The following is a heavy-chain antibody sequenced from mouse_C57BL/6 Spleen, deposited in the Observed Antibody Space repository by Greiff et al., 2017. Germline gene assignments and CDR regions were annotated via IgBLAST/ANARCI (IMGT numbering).Heavy chain of an antibody. J-gene: IGHJ3*01. CDR2: INPNNGGT. Sequence: EVQLQQSGPELVKPGASVKISCKASGYTFTDYYMNWVKQSHGKSLEWIGDINPNNGGTSYNQKFKGKATLTVDKSSSTAYMELRSLTSEDSAVYYFARDSSGYPFAYWGQGTLVTVSA. CDR1: GYTFTDYY. D-gene: IGHD3-2*02. V-gene: IGHV1-26*01. CDR3: ARDSSGYPFAY.